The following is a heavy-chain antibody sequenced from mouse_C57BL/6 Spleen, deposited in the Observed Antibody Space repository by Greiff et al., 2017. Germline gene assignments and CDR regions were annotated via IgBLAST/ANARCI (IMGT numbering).Heavy chain of an antibody. Sequence: QVQLQQSGPELVKPGASVKISCKASGYSFTSYYIHWVKQRPGQGLEWIGWIYPGSGNTKYNEKFKGKATLTADTSSSTAYMQLSSLTSADSAVYDCARSGWDRYDCDYWGQGTTLTVSS. CDR2: IYPGSGNT. CDR1: GYSFTSYY. CDR3: ARSGWDRYDCDY. V-gene: IGHV1-66*01. D-gene: IGHD4-1*01. J-gene: IGHJ2*01.